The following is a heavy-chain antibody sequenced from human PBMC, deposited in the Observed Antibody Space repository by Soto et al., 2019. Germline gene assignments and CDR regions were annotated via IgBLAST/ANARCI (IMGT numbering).Heavy chain of an antibody. CDR2: IYYSGST. CDR1: GGSISGYY. CDR3: ARDRGSLDY. Sequence: SETLSLTCTVSGGSISGYYGSWIRQPPGKGLEWIGYIYYSGSTNYNPSLKSRVTISVDTSKNQFSLKLSSVTAADTAVYYCARDRGSLDYWGQGTLVTVSS. J-gene: IGHJ4*02. D-gene: IGHD3-10*01. V-gene: IGHV4-59*01.